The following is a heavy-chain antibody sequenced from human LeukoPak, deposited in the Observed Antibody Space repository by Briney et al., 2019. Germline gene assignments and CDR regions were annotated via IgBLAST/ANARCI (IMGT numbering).Heavy chain of an antibody. CDR2: IYSGDIT. D-gene: IGHD3-3*01. J-gene: IGHJ4*02. Sequence: GGSLRLSCAASGFSFSNNYMSWVRQAPGKGLEWVSVIYSGDITYYTDSVKGRFTISRDNSKNTLYLQMNSLRAEDTAVYYCARDQSGGIDYWGQGTLVTVSS. V-gene: IGHV3-53*05. CDR3: ARDQSGGIDY. CDR1: GFSFSNNY.